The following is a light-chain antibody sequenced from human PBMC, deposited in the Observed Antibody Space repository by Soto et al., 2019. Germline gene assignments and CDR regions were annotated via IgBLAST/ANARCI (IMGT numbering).Light chain of an antibody. Sequence: NFMLTQPHSVSESPGKTVTISCTGSSGSIASNYVQWYQQRPGSAPTTVIDEDNKRPSGVPDRFSGSVDTSSNSASLIISGLKTEDEADYYCQSHDTTNVVFGRGTKLTVL. J-gene: IGLJ3*02. CDR2: EDN. CDR1: SGSIASNY. V-gene: IGLV6-57*02. CDR3: QSHDTTNVV.